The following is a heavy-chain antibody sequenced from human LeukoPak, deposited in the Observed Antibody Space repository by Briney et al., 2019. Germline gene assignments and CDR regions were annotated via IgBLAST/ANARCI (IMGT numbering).Heavy chain of an antibody. CDR2: IYSGGST. D-gene: IGHD1-20*01. J-gene: IGHJ4*02. CDR3: ARGQYLSITGTAQPGGY. CDR1: EFSVGSNY. V-gene: IGHV3-66*01. Sequence: GGSLRLSCAASEFSVGSNYMTWVRQAPGKGLEWVSLIYSGGSTYYADSVKGRFTISRDNSKNTLYLQMNSLRAEDTAVYYCARGQYLSITGTAQPGGYWGQGTLVTVSS.